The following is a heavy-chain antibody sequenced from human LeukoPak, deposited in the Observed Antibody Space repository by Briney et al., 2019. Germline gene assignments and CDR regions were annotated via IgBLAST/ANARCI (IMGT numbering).Heavy chain of an antibody. D-gene: IGHD3-10*01. CDR2: IYYSGST. CDR1: GCSISSSSYY. CDR3: ARRVDYYGSGSQNWFDP. V-gene: IGHV4-39*01. J-gene: IGHJ5*02. Sequence: PSETLSLTCTVSGCSISSSSYYWGWIRQPPGKGLEWIGSIYYSGSTYYNPSLKSRVTISVDTSKNQFSLKLSSVTAADTAVYYCARRVDYYGSGSQNWFDPWGQGTLVTVSS.